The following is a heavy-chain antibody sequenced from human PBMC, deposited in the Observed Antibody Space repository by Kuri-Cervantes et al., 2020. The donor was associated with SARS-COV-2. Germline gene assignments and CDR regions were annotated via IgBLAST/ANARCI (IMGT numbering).Heavy chain of an antibody. CDR1: GFTFSGSA. J-gene: IGHJ4*02. CDR3: TTLIDY. V-gene: IGHV3-73*01. Sequence: ETLSLTCAASGFTFSGSAMHWVRQASGKGLEWVGRIRSKANSYATAYAASVKGRFTISRDDSKNMAYLQMNSLKTEDTAVYYCTTLIDYWGQGALVTVSS. CDR2: IRSKANSYAT.